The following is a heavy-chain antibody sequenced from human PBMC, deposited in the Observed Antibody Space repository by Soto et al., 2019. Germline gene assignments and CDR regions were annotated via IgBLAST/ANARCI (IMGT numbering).Heavy chain of an antibody. D-gene: IGHD3-3*01. CDR1: GGSISSGDYY. V-gene: IGHV4-30-4*01. Sequence: SETLSLTCTVSGGSISSGDYYWSWIRQPPGKGLEWIGYIYYSGSTYYNPSLKSRVTISVDTSKNQFSLKLSSVTAADTAVYYCARGGADFWRGYYHAIDISGPATIVTLS. CDR2: IYYSGST. J-gene: IGHJ3*02. CDR3: ARGGADFWRGYYHAIDI.